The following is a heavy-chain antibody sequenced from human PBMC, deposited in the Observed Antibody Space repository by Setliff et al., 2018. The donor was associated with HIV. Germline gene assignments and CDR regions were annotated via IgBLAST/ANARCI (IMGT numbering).Heavy chain of an antibody. D-gene: IGHD3-22*01. V-gene: IGHV3-23*01. CDR2: ISGSVGST. CDR1: GFTFSSYA. Sequence: LRLSCAASGFTFSSYAMSWVRQAPGKGLEWVSAISGSVGSTYYADSVKGRFTISRDNSNNTLYLQMNSLRAEDTAVYYCARLFYYDSGGRAFDIWGQGTMVTVSS. J-gene: IGHJ3*02. CDR3: ARLFYYDSGGRAFDI.